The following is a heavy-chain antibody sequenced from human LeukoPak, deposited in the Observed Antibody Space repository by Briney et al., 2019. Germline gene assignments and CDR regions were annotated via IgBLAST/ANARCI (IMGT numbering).Heavy chain of an antibody. CDR1: GGSFSGYY. J-gene: IGHJ6*03. V-gene: IGHV4-34*01. CDR2: INHSGST. Sequence: PSETLSLTCAVYGGSFSGYYWSWIRQPPGKGLEWIGEINHSGSTNYNPSLKSRVTISVDTSKNQFSLKLSSVTAADTAVYYCASITMVRGVISRCYYYYMDVWGKGTTVTVSS. CDR3: ASITMVRGVISRCYYYYMDV. D-gene: IGHD3-10*01.